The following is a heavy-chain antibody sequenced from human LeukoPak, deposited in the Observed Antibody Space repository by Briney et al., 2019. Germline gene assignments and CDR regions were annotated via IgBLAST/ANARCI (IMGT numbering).Heavy chain of an antibody. Sequence: ASVKVSCKASGYTFTSYYIHWVRQAPGQGLEWMGIINPSSGSTNYAQKFQGRVTMTRDTSTSTVYIELSSLRSEGTDVYYCARDRGNLVRGYFDYWGQGTLVTVSS. CDR1: GYTFTSYY. CDR2: INPSSGST. V-gene: IGHV1-46*03. CDR3: ARDRGNLVRGYFDY. D-gene: IGHD6-6*01. J-gene: IGHJ4*02.